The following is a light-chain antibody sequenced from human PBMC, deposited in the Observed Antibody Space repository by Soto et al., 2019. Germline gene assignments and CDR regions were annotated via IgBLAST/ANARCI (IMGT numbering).Light chain of an antibody. CDR2: GAS. J-gene: IGKJ2*02. V-gene: IGKV3-20*01. CDR3: QHYDDSPRT. CDR1: QGVRSGL. Sequence: IELTQSPVTLSLILGDGATLSCRASQGVRSGLVACYQQKPGDAPRLLIYGASSLATDIPERFSGSGYGTDFILTISSLEPEDFAVYYCQHYDDSPRTFGQGTKLEIK.